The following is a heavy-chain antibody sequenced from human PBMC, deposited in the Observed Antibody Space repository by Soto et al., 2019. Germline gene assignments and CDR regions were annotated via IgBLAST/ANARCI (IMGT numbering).Heavy chain of an antibody. CDR1: GGSFSGYY. J-gene: IGHJ5*02. CDR2: INHSGST. CDR3: ARGGIVVVARRNWFDP. D-gene: IGHD2-15*01. V-gene: IGHV4-34*01. Sequence: QVQLQQWGAGLLKPSETLSLTCAVYGGSFSGYYWSWIRQPPGKGLEWIGEINHSGSTNYNPSLKRRVTISVDTSKNQFSLKLSSVTAADTAVYYCARGGIVVVARRNWFDPWGQGTLVTVSS.